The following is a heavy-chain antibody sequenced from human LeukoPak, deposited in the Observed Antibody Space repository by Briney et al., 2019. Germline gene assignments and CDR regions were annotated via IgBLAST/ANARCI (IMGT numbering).Heavy chain of an antibody. J-gene: IGHJ4*02. Sequence: GGSLRLSCAASGFTFSSYAMSWVRQAPGKGLEWVSAISSSGSTIYYADSVKGRFTISRDNAKNSLYLQMNSLRAEDTAVYYCAGRTTIPYYFDYWGQGTLVTVSS. CDR3: AGRTTIPYYFDY. V-gene: IGHV3-21*04. D-gene: IGHD4-17*01. CDR1: GFTFSSYA. CDR2: ISSSGSTI.